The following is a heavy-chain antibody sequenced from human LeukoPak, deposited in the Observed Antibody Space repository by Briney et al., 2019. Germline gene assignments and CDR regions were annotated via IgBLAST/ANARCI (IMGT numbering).Heavy chain of an antibody. CDR1: GFTFSTYG. CDR2: IRYDGNNK. Sequence: PGGSLRLSCASSGFTFSTYGMHWVRQAPGKGLEWVAFIRYDGNNKYDADFVKGRFTISRDNSKNTLYLHMNSLRTEDTAVYYCAKIEGKYQLANVPDHWGQGTLVTVSS. V-gene: IGHV3-30*02. D-gene: IGHD2-2*01. J-gene: IGHJ4*02. CDR3: AKIEGKYQLANVPDH.